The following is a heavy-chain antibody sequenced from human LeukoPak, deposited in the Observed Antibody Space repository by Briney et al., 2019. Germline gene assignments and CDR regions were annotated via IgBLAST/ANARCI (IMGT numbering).Heavy chain of an antibody. CDR3: AKKAAFGYYYYMDV. J-gene: IGHJ6*03. D-gene: IGHD2-15*01. CDR1: GFTFSSYA. V-gene: IGHV3-23*01. Sequence: GGSLRLSCAASGFTFSSYAMSWVRQAPGKGLEWVSAISGSGGSTYYADSVKGRLTISRDNSKNTLYLQMNRLRAEDTAVYYCAKKAAFGYYYYMDVWGKGTTVTVSS. CDR2: ISGSGGST.